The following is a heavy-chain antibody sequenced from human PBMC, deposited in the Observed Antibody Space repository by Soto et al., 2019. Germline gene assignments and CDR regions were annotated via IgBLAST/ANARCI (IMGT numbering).Heavy chain of an antibody. V-gene: IGHV3-23*01. CDR1: GFTFSSYA. D-gene: IGHD3-3*01. CDR3: AKREDFWSGYYSYYHYGMDV. J-gene: IGHJ6*02. Sequence: EVQLLESGGDLVQPGGSLRLSCAASGFTFSSYAMNWVRQAPGEGLEWVSAISNSGGSTDYAGSVKGRFTISRDNYKNTLYLQMTRLRAEDTAVYYCAKREDFWSGYYSYYHYGMDVWGQGTTVTVSS. CDR2: ISNSGGST.